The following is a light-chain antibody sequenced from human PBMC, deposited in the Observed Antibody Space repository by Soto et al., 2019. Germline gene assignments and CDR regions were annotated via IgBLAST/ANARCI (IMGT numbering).Light chain of an antibody. CDR2: DDS. CDR3: PVWDSSSDHFYV. Sequence: SYELTQPPSVSVAPGQTARITCGGNNIGSKSVHWYQQKPGQAPVLVVYDDSDRPPGIPERFSGSNSGNTATLTISRVEAGDEADYYCPVWDSSSDHFYVFGTGTKVTVL. J-gene: IGLJ1*01. CDR1: NIGSKS. V-gene: IGLV3-21*02.